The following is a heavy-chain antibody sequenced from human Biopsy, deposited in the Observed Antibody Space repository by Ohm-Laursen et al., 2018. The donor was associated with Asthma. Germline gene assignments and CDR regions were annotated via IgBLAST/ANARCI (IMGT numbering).Heavy chain of an antibody. J-gene: IGHJ6*02. V-gene: IGHV4-31*02. CDR1: GGSIRTTNQY. CDR2: IYHRGNT. Sequence: TLSLTCTVSGGSIRTTNQYWGWVRQRPGKGLEWIGNIYHRGNTKYNPSLKSRLSFSVDTSKNQFSLKLSSATAADTAIYFCARDYYDFWNRSVYTYFGMDVWGRGTTVVVSS. CDR3: ARDYYDFWNRSVYTYFGMDV. D-gene: IGHD3-3*01.